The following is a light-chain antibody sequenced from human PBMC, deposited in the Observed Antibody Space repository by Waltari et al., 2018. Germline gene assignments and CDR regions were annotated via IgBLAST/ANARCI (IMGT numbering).Light chain of an antibody. J-gene: IGKJ5*01. Sequence: EIVLAQSPDTLSLSPGERATLSCRASQSVSSNDLTWYQQKPGAAPWLLMFGASSRDTGIPDRFSGSGSGTDFTLTISRLEPEDFATYYCQQYGSSFPVTYGQGTRLEIK. CDR3: QQYGSSFPVT. CDR2: GAS. CDR1: QSVSSND. V-gene: IGKV3-20*01.